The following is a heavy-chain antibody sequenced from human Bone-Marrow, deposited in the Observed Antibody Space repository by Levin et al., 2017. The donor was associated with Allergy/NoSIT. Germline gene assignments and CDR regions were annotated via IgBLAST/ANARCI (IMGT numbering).Heavy chain of an antibody. CDR3: ARQGYCSSTSCFTPVFDY. CDR1: GGSISSYY. J-gene: IGHJ4*02. V-gene: IGHV4-59*08. CDR2: TYYSGGT. D-gene: IGHD2-2*01. Sequence: GSLRLSCTVSGGSISSYYWSWIRQPPGKGLEWIGYTYYSGGTKYNPSLKSRVTISVDTSKNQFSLRLSSVTAADTAVYYCARQGYCSSTSCFTPVFDYWGQGTLVTVSS.